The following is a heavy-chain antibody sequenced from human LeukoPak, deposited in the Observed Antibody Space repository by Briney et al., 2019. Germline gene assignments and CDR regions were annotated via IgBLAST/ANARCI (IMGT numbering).Heavy chain of an antibody. CDR2: ISNDGSTT. Sequence: GGSLRLSCAASGFSFSSYGTHWVRQAPGKGLEWVAVISNDGSTTKYGDSVKGRFTISRDNSKNTLYVQMNSLRTDDAAVYYCAKSKSPYPMDYIFDFWGQGTLVTVSS. CDR3: AKSKSPYPMDYIFDF. V-gene: IGHV3-30*18. CDR1: GFSFSSYG. J-gene: IGHJ4*02. D-gene: IGHD4-11*01.